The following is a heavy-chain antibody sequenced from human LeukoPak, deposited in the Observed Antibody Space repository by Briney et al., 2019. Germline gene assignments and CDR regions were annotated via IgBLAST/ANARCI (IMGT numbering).Heavy chain of an antibody. J-gene: IGHJ5*02. Sequence: ASVKVSRKASGYTFTSYGISWVRQAPGQGLEWMGWISAYNGNTNYAQKLQGRVTMTTDTSTSTAYMELRSLRSDDTAVYYCARARSYYGSEDWFDPWGQGTLVTVSS. V-gene: IGHV1-18*01. CDR1: GYTFTSYG. CDR2: ISAYNGNT. D-gene: IGHD3-10*01. CDR3: ARARSYYGSEDWFDP.